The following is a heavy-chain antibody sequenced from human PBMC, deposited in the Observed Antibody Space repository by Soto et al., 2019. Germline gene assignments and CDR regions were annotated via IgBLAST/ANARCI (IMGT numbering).Heavy chain of an antibody. CDR3: TSKEYYYDSSGYRDYFDY. D-gene: IGHD3-22*01. V-gene: IGHV3-73*01. CDR2: IRSKANSYAT. J-gene: IGHJ4*02. CDR1: GFTFSCSA. Sequence: GGSLRLSCTASGFTFSCSAMHWVRQASGKGLEWVGRIRSKANSYATAYAASVKGRFTISRDDSKNTAYLQMNSLKTEDTAVYYCTSKEYYYDSSGYRDYFDYWGQGTLVTVSS.